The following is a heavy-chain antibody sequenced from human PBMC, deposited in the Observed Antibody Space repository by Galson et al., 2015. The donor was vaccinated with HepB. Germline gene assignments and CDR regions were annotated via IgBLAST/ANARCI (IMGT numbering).Heavy chain of an antibody. D-gene: IGHD6-6*01. CDR2: IIPILGIA. V-gene: IGHV1-69*04. J-gene: IGHJ2*01. CDR1: GGTFSSYA. Sequence: SVKVSCKASGGTFSSYAISWVRQAPGQGLEWMGRIIPILGIANYAQKFQGRVTITADKSTSTAYMELSSLRSEDTAVYYCARDRPRWYFDLWGRGTLVTVSS. CDR3: ARDRPRWYFDL.